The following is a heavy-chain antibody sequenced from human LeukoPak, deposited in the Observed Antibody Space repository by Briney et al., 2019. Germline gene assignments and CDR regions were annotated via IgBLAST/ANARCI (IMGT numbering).Heavy chain of an antibody. V-gene: IGHV3-48*03. CDR3: ARVYGSGID. Sequence: GGSLRLSCAASGFTFSSYEMNWVRQAPGKGLEWVSYISSSGSTIYYAVSVKVRFTISRDNAKNSLYLQMNSLRAEDTAFYYCARVYGSGIDWGQGTLVTVSS. D-gene: IGHD3-10*01. CDR1: GFTFSSYE. J-gene: IGHJ4*02. CDR2: ISSSGSTI.